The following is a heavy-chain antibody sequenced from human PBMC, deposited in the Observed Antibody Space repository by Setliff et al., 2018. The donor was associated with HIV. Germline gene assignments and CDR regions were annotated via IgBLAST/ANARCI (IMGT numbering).Heavy chain of an antibody. CDR1: GYTFTGYY. D-gene: IGHD6-6*01. Sequence: ASVKVSCKASGYTFTGYYMHWVQQAPGKGLEWMGRVDPADGETIYAEKFQGRVTMTRDTSTSTVYMELSSLRSEDTAVYYCARDPAPSSSASYFQHWGQGTPVTVSS. CDR2: VDPADGET. J-gene: IGHJ1*01. V-gene: IGHV1-69-2*01. CDR3: ARDPAPSSSASYFQH.